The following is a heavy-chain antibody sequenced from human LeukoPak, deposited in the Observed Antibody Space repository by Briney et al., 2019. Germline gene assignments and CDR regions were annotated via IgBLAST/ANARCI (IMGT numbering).Heavy chain of an antibody. V-gene: IGHV3-48*03. CDR3: AELGITMIGGV. Sequence: GGSLRLSCAGSGFTFSSYEMNWVRQAPGKGLEWVSYISSSGSTIYYADSVKGRFTISRDNAKNSLYLQMNSLRAEDTAVYYCAELGITMIGGVWGKGTTVTISS. CDR2: ISSSGSTI. J-gene: IGHJ6*04. CDR1: GFTFSSYE. D-gene: IGHD3-10*02.